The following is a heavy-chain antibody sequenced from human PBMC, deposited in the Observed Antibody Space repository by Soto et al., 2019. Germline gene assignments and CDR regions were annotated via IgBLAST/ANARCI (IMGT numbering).Heavy chain of an antibody. CDR2: MYYSGNT. V-gene: IGHV4-59*01. CDR1: GGSMSPNY. J-gene: IGHJ4*02. Sequence: SETLSLTCTVSGGSMSPNYWSWIRQPPGKGLEWIGYMYYSGNTNYNPSLRSRITMSVDTSKNQFSLKLSSVTAADTAVYYCARGGWYLDHWGQGTLVTVSS. D-gene: IGHD6-19*01. CDR3: ARGGWYLDH.